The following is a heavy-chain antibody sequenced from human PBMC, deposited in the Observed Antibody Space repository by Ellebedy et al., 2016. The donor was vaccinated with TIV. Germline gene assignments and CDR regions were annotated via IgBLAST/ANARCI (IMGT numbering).Heavy chain of an antibody. J-gene: IGHJ3*02. V-gene: IGHV4-31*03. D-gene: IGHD4-17*01. CDR1: GGSISSGGDD. CDR3: ARDGGYGDRGYAFDI. Sequence: MPSETLSLTCTVSGGSISSGGDDWSWIRQHPGKGLEWTGYTSYGGTISYSQSLKSRLTISVDKSENRISLKLRSVTAADTAVYFCARDGGYGDRGYAFDIWGQGTMVTVSS. CDR2: TSYGGTI.